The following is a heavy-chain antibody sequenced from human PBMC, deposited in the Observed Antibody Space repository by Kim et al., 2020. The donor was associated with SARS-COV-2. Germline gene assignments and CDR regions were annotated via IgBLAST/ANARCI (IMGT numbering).Heavy chain of an antibody. J-gene: IGHJ5*02. CDR2: IYPGDSDT. V-gene: IGHV5-51*01. CDR3: ARFFGYSSSSPGMVWWFDP. D-gene: IGHD6-6*01. CDR1: GYSFTSYW. Sequence: GGSLKISCKGSGYSFTSYWIGWVRQMPGKGLEWMGIIYPGDSDTRYSPSFQGQVTISADKSISTAYLQWSSLKASDTAMYYCARFFGYSSSSPGMVWWFDPWGQGTLVTVSS.